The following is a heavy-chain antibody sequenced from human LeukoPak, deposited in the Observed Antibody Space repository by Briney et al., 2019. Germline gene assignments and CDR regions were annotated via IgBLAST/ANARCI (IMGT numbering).Heavy chain of an antibody. CDR3: ARVSYGNWFDP. D-gene: IGHD5-18*01. Sequence: GASVKVSCKASGGTFSSYAISWVRQAPGQGLEWMGRIIPILGIANYAQKFQGRVTITADKSTSTAYMELSSLRSEDTAVYYCARVSYGNWFDPWGQGTLVTVSS. J-gene: IGHJ5*02. CDR1: GGTFSSYA. V-gene: IGHV1-69*04. CDR2: IIPILGIA.